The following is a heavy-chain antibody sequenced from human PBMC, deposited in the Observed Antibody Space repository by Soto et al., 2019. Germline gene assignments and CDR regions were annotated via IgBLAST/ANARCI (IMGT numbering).Heavy chain of an antibody. D-gene: IGHD1-26*01. CDR1: GFTFDDYA. CDR2: ISWNSGSI. CDR3: AKGDSSGSYSRWFDP. J-gene: IGHJ5*02. Sequence: EVQLVESGGGLVQPGRSLRLSCAASGFTFDDYAMHWVRQAPGKGLEWVSGISWNSGSIGYADSVKGRFTISRDNAKNSLYLQMNSLRAEDTALYYCAKGDSSGSYSRWFDPWGQGTLVTVSS. V-gene: IGHV3-9*01.